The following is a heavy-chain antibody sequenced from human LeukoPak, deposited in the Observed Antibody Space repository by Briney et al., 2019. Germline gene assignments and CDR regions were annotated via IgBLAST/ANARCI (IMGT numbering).Heavy chain of an antibody. J-gene: IGHJ3*02. V-gene: IGHV3-20*04. CDR1: GFTFDDYG. Sequence: GGSLRLSRAASGFTFDDYGMSWVRQAPGKGLEWVSGINWNGGSTGYADSVKGRFTISRDNAKNSLYLQMNSLGAEDTALYYCAKASGSGYPGDAFDIWGQGTMVTVSS. CDR3: AKASGSGYPGDAFDI. CDR2: INWNGGST. D-gene: IGHD3-22*01.